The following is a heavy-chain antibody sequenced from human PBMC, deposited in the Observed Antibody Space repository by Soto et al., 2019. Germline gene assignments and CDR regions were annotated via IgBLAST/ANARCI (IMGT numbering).Heavy chain of an antibody. CDR3: ARQGGGPDY. J-gene: IGHJ4*02. CDR1: GYSFTTHW. V-gene: IGHV5-10-1*03. D-gene: IGHD3-16*01. Sequence: EVQLVQSGAEVKKPGESLRISCKGSGYSFTTHWINWVRQMPGKGLEWMGRIDPSDSYTDYSPSFQGHLTISTDKSISTAYLQWSTLKASDTAMYYCARQGGGPDYWGQGTLVTVSS. CDR2: IDPSDSYT.